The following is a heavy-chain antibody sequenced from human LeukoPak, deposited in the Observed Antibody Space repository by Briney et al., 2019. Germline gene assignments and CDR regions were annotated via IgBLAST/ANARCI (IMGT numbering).Heavy chain of an antibody. D-gene: IGHD3-22*01. CDR3: ATGGWYYDSSGYYRRGAAFDI. CDR2: MNPNSGNT. V-gene: IGHV1-8*01. CDR1: GYTFTSYD. J-gene: IGHJ3*02. Sequence: ASVKVYCKASGYTFTSYDINWVRQATGQGLEWMGWMNPNSGNTGFAQKFQGRVTMTEDTSTDTAYMELSSLRSEDTAVHYCATGGWYYDSSGYYRRGAAFDIWGQGTMVTVSS.